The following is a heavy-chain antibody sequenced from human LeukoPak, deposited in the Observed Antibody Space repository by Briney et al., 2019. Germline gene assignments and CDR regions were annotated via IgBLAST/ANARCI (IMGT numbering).Heavy chain of an antibody. CDR2: MNPNSGNT. V-gene: IGHV1-8*01. D-gene: IGHD3-10*01. Sequence: ASVKVSRKASGYTFTSYDINWVRQATGQGLEWMGWMNPNSGNTGYAQKFQGRVTMTRNASISTAYMELSSLRSEDTAVYYCARGMVRGVINAFDIWGQGTMVTVSS. J-gene: IGHJ3*02. CDR1: GYTFTSYD. CDR3: ARGMVRGVINAFDI.